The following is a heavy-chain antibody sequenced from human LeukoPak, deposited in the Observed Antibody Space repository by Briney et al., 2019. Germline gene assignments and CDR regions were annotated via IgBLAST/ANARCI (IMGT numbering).Heavy chain of an antibody. V-gene: IGHV3-21*01. J-gene: IGHJ4*02. CDR1: GFTFSSYS. D-gene: IGHD3-22*01. CDR3: ARDPHYYDSTNFDY. Sequence: PGGSLRLSCAASGFTFSSYSMNWVRQAPGKGLEWVSSISSSSSYIYYADSVKGRFTISRDNAKNSLYLQMNSLRAEDTAVYYCARDPHYYDSTNFDYWGQGTLVTVSS. CDR2: ISSSSSYI.